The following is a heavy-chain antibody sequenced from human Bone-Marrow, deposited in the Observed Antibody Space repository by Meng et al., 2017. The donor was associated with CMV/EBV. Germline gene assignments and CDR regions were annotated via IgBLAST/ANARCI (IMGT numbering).Heavy chain of an antibody. CDR2: IYYSGST. CDR3: AGSDFWSGLPYK. CDR1: GGSISSGDSY. Sequence: SETLSLTCTVSGGSISSGDSYWSWLRQPPGKGLEWIGYIYYSGSTYYNPSPKSRVTISLATSKNQLSLKLSSVTAADTAVDYCAGSDFWSGLPYKWGQGTLVTVSS. V-gene: IGHV4-30-4*08. D-gene: IGHD3-3*01. J-gene: IGHJ4*02.